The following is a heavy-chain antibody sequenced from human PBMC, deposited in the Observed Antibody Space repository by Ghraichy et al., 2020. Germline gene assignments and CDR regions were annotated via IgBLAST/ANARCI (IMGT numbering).Heavy chain of an antibody. V-gene: IGHV1-69*10. CDR2: LIPVLGSS. CDR1: GGAFGSYA. D-gene: IGHD2/OR15-2a*01. CDR3: ARGASTWQGFH. J-gene: IGHJ4*02. Sequence: SVKVSCKASGGAFGSYAFSWVRQAPGQGLEWMGGLIPVLGSSIYAEKVHGRVTITADTATSTVYMELNSLRSEDTAIYYCARGASTWQGFHWGQGTLVTVSS.